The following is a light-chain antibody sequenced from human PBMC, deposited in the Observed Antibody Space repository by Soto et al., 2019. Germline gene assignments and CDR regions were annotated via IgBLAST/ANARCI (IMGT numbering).Light chain of an antibody. CDR2: EVV. J-gene: IGLJ1*01. CDR3: SSYAGSSNV. CDR1: KNDIGVYDF. V-gene: IGLV2-8*01. Sequence: QSVLTQPPSASGSPGQSVTISCTGTKNDIGVYDFVSWYQHHPGKAPRLIIYEVVQRPSGVPDRFPGSKSGNTASLTVSGLQAEDEADYYCSSYAGSSNVFGTGTKVTVL.